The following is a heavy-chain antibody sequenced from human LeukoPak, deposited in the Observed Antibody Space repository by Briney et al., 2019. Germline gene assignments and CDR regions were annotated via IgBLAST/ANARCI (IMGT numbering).Heavy chain of an antibody. Sequence: GGSLRLSCAASGFTFSSYAMHWVRQAPGKGLEWVAVISYDGSNKYYADSVKGRFTISRDNSKNTLYLQMNSLRAEDTALYYCARDLMVYWGQGTLVTVSS. CDR2: ISYDGSNK. D-gene: IGHD2-8*02. CDR3: ARDLMVY. CDR1: GFTFSSYA. V-gene: IGHV3-30*14. J-gene: IGHJ4*02.